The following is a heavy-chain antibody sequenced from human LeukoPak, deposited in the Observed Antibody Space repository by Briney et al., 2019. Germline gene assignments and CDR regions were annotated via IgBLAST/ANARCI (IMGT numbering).Heavy chain of an antibody. D-gene: IGHD3-22*01. CDR3: ARGRRSFDSSGYYFLGFDY. Sequence: PSETLSLTCAVYGGSFSGYYWSWIRQPPGKGLEWIGEINHSGSTNYNPSLKSRVTISVDTSKNQFSLKLSSVTAADTAVYYCARGRRSFDSSGYYFLGFDYWGQGTLVTVSS. CDR2: INHSGST. J-gene: IGHJ4*02. CDR1: GGSFSGYY. V-gene: IGHV4-34*01.